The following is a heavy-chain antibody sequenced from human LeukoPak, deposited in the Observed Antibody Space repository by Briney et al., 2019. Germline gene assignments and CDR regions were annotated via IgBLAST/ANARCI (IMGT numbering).Heavy chain of an antibody. Sequence: GGSLRLSCAASGLTFSDFPMHWVRQAPGKGLEWVALIQDDGATTNYVDSVRGRFTISRDNSKSTVYLQMNSLKPDDTAVYYCATQSITLVVVISPFDYWGQGTLVTVSS. D-gene: IGHD3-22*01. CDR2: IQDDGATT. J-gene: IGHJ4*02. CDR3: ATQSITLVVVISPFDY. V-gene: IGHV3-30*02. CDR1: GLTFSDFP.